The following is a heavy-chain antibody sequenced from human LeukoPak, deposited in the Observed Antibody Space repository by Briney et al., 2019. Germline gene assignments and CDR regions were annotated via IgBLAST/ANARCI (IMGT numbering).Heavy chain of an antibody. V-gene: IGHV4-61*02. Sequence: SETLSLTCTVSGGSISSGSYYWSWIRQPAGKGLEWIGRIYTSGSTNYNPSLKSRVTISVDTSKNQFSLKLSFVTAADTAVYYCARGQRYYYDSSGYNWFDPWGQGTLVTVSS. CDR2: IYTSGST. J-gene: IGHJ5*02. D-gene: IGHD3-22*01. CDR3: ARGQRYYYDSSGYNWFDP. CDR1: GGSISSGSYY.